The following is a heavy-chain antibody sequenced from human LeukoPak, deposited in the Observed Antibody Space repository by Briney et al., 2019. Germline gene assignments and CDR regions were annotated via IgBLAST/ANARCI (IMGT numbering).Heavy chain of an antibody. CDR1: GGTFSSYA. CDR2: IIPILGIA. Sequence: SVKVSCKASGGTFSSYAISWVRQAPGQGLAWMGRIIPILGIANYAQKFQGRVTITADKSTSIAYMELSSLRSEDTAVYYCASVVSGIAVAGSFDPWGQGTLVTVSS. CDR3: ASVVSGIAVAGSFDP. V-gene: IGHV1-69*04. D-gene: IGHD6-19*01. J-gene: IGHJ5*02.